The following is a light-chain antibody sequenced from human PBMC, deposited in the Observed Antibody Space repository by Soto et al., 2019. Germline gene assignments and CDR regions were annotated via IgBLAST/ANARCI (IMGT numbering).Light chain of an antibody. CDR1: SSNIGTNP. Sequence: QSVLTQPPSASGTPGQRVTISCSGSSSNIGTNPVNWYQQLPGTAPKLLIYTNYQRPSGVPDRFSGSNAGTSASLAISGLQSEDEADYYCAAWDDSLNGHVFGTGTKLPVL. CDR2: TNY. CDR3: AAWDDSLNGHV. J-gene: IGLJ1*01. V-gene: IGLV1-44*01.